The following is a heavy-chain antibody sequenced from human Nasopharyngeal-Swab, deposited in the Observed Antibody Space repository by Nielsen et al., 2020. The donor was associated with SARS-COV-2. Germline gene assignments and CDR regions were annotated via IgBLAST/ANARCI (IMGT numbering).Heavy chain of an antibody. V-gene: IGHV4-31*03. CDR2: IYYSGST. D-gene: IGHD6-13*01. CDR3: ARGRRSSSWSFEVHYFDY. CDR1: GGSISSGGYY. Sequence: SETLSLTCTVSGGSISSGGYYWSWIRQHPGKGLEWIGYIYYSGSTYYNPSLKSRVTISVDTSKNQFSLKLSSVTAADTAVYYCARGRRSSSWSFEVHYFDYWGQGTLVTVSS. J-gene: IGHJ4*02.